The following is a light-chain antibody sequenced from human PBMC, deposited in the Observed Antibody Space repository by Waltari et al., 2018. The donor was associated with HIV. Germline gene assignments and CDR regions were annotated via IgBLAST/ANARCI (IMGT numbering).Light chain of an antibody. V-gene: IGLV3-1*01. CDR1: ELGDKY. Sequence: SYEVTQPPSVAVSPGQTASTTCSGSELGDKYTCWYQQKPGQSPLLVIYQDNKRPSGIPERFSASSPGHTATLTISGTLPMDEADYYCQAWGSSTSGVFGRGTRLTVL. CDR3: QAWGSSTSGV. CDR2: QDN. J-gene: IGLJ2*01.